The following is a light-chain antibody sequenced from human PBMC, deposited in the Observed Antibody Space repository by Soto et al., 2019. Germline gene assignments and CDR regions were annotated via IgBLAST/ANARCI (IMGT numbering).Light chain of an antibody. CDR1: VSDIGAYTF. J-gene: IGLJ2*01. Sequence: QSALTQPRSVSGSPGQSVTISCTGTVSDIGAYTFVSWYQQHPGKAPKLIIYDVTARPSGVPDRFSGSKSGTTASLTISGLQDDDEAHYYCCSYAGTHTFFGGGTKLTVL. V-gene: IGLV2-11*01. CDR3: CSYAGTHTF. CDR2: DVT.